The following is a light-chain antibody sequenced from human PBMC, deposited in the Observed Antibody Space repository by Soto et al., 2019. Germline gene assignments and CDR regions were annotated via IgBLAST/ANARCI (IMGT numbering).Light chain of an antibody. CDR1: QPVNSGY. Sequence: IVLTQSPGTLSLSPGEGATLSCRASQPVNSGYLAWYQQKPGQAPRLRMYGVSTSDTGIPDRFSGSGAVTDFTLTISRLEPGACALYYCQVDGSSPTTFGQRTKVEFK. CDR3: QVDGSSPTT. CDR2: GVS. V-gene: IGKV3-20*01. J-gene: IGKJ1*01.